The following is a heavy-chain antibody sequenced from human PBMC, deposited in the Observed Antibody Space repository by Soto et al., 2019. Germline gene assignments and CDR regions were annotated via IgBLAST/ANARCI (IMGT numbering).Heavy chain of an antibody. Sequence: QVQLVESGGGVVQPGRSLRLSCAASGFTFSSYAMHWVRQAPGKGLEWVAVISYDGSNKYYADSVKGRFTISRDNSKNTLELQMNSLRAEDTAVYYCARGLLLTAIFDFDYWGQGTLVTVSS. CDR3: ARGLLLTAIFDFDY. CDR2: ISYDGSNK. D-gene: IGHD2-21*02. J-gene: IGHJ4*02. V-gene: IGHV3-30-3*01. CDR1: GFTFSSYA.